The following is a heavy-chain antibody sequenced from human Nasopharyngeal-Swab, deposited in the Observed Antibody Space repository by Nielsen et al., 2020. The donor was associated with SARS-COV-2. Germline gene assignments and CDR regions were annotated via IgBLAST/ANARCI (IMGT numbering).Heavy chain of an antibody. Sequence: GESLKISCAASGFTLSTCDMHWVRQAPGKGLEWVTLIWFEGTKKYYADSVKGRFTISRDNSKNTLYLQMNSLRAEDTAVYYCARSMVRGVKGPFGPWGQGTLVTVSS. CDR2: IWFEGTKK. CDR3: ARSMVRGVKGPFGP. D-gene: IGHD3-10*01. CDR1: GFTLSTCD. J-gene: IGHJ5*02. V-gene: IGHV3-33*01.